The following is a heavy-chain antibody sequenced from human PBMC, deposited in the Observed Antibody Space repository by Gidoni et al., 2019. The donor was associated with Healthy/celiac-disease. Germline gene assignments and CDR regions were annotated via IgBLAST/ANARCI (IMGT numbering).Heavy chain of an antibody. CDR1: GYTFTSYG. CDR3: ARDTYYDFWSGYNWFDP. V-gene: IGHV1-18*01. J-gene: IGHJ5*02. CDR2: ISAYNGNT. Sequence: QVQLVQSGAEVKKPGASVKVSCKASGYTFTSYGISWVRQAPGQGLEWMGWISAYNGNTNYAQKLQGRVTMTTDTSTSTAYMELRSLRSDDTAVYYCARDTYYDFWSGYNWFDPWGQGTLVTVSS. D-gene: IGHD3-3*01.